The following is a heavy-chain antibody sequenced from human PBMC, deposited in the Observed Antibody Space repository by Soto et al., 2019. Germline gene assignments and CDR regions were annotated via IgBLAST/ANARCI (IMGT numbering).Heavy chain of an antibody. CDR2: ISSYNGDT. J-gene: IGHJ6*02. CDR3: AREGVAPYYYYGMDL. D-gene: IGHD5-12*01. V-gene: IGHV1-18*01. CDR1: GYTFTRSG. Sequence: QVQLEQSGAEVKKPGASVKVSCKASGYTFTRSGISWVRQAPGQGPEWMGWISSYNGDTNYAQTFQGRVTMTTATSTSTAYMELRSLRSDDTAVYYCAREGVAPYYYYGMDLWGQGTPVTVSS.